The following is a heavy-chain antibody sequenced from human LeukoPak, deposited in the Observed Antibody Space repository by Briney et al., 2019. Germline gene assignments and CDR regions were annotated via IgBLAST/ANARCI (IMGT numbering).Heavy chain of an antibody. CDR3: ASDRGYSSSSNFFDY. CDR2: INHAGST. J-gene: IGHJ4*02. Sequence: SETLSLTCAVYGGSFTDYFWTLIRQPPGKGLEWIGEINHAGSTNYNPSLKSRLTISVDTSKNQFSLKLSSVTAADTAVYYCASDRGYSSSSNFFDYWGQGTLVTVSS. V-gene: IGHV4-34*01. CDR1: GGSFTDYF. D-gene: IGHD6-6*01.